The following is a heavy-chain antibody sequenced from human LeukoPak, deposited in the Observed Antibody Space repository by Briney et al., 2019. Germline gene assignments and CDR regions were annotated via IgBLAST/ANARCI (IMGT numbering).Heavy chain of an antibody. CDR1: GFTFSSYA. D-gene: IGHD5-12*01. CDR3: AKAPTWWLRVGDYFDY. J-gene: IGHJ4*02. CDR2: ISGSGGST. Sequence: PGGSLRLSCAASGFTFSSYAMSWVRQAPGKGLEWVSAISGSGGSTYYADSVKGRFTISRDNSKNTLYLQMNSLRAEDTAVYYCAKAPTWWLRVGDYFDYWGQGTLVTVSS. V-gene: IGHV3-23*01.